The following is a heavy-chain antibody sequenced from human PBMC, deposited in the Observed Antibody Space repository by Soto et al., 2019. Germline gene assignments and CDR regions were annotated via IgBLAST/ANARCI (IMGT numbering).Heavy chain of an antibody. V-gene: IGHV4-61*08. CDR1: GGSIRSGGYY. D-gene: IGHD5-12*01. J-gene: IGHJ5*02. CDR2: IYYSGST. CDR3: ARQKVEMATIWFDP. Sequence: SGRLSITCTVCGGSIRSGGYYWSGIRQHPGKGLEWIGYIYYSGSTNYNPSLKSRVTISVDTSKNQFSLKLSSVTAADTAVYYCARQKVEMATIWFDPWGQGTLVTVSS.